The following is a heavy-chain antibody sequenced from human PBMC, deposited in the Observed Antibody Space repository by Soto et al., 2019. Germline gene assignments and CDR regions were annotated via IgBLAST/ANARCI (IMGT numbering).Heavy chain of an antibody. CDR1: EDTFRNYA. D-gene: IGHD3-22*01. V-gene: IGHV1-69*06. J-gene: IGHJ2*01. CDR2: IIPIFGTA. CDR3: ASTKYDSIAYSFWYLGL. Sequence: QVELVQSGAEVKKPGSSVKVSCQASEDTFRNYAISWVRQAPGQGLELMGGIIPIFGTANYAQKFQGRVTITADTYGNTVYLELSSLRSEDTAVYYCASTKYDSIAYSFWYLGLGGRGTLVTVSS.